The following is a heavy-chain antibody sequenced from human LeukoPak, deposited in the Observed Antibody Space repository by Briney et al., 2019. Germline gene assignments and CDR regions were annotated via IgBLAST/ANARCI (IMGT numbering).Heavy chain of an antibody. V-gene: IGHV5-51*01. CDR3: ARHFRSNGDYGPPDY. D-gene: IGHD4-17*01. J-gene: IGHJ4*02. Sequence: GESLKISCKGSGYSITSYWIAWVRQMPGKGLEWMGIIYPGDSDTRYSPSFQGQVTISADKSISTAYLQWSSLKASDTAMYYCARHFRSNGDYGPPDYWGQGTLATVSS. CDR2: IYPGDSDT. CDR1: GYSITSYW.